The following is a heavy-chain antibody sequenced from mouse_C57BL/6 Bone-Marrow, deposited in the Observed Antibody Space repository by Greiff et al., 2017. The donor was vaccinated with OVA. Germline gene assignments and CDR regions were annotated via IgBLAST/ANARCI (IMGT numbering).Heavy chain of an antibody. J-gene: IGHJ4*01. CDR1: GYTFTGYW. V-gene: IGHV1-9*01. CDR2: ILPGSGST. D-gene: IGHD1-1*01. CDR3: ARLITTVVAPHYYAMDY. Sequence: VKLMESGAELMKPGASVKLSCKATGYTFTGYWIEWVKQRPGHGLEWIGEILPGSGSTNYNEKFKGKATFTADTSSNTAYMQLSSLTTEDSAIYYCARLITTVVAPHYYAMDYWGQGTSVTVSS.